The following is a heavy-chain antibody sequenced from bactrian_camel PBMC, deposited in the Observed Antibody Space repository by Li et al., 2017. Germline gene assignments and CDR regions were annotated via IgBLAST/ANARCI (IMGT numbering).Heavy chain of an antibody. CDR1: GFSGRKVS. Sequence: QVQLVESGGGPVQPGGSTRLSCAASGFSGRKVSMAWFRQAPGKEREGVATVSTLTGLTVYDDSVKGRFTISQDNSKRTVLLHMTTLKSEDTAMYYCAADFYNFQLARSYTYWGQGTQVTVS. J-gene: IGHJ4*01. CDR3: AADFYNFQLARSYTY. D-gene: IGHD7*01. V-gene: IGHV3S1*01. CDR2: VSTLTGLT.